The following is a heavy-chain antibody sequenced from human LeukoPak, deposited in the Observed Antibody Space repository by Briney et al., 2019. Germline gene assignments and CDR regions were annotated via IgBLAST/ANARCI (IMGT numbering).Heavy chain of an antibody. V-gene: IGHV4-59*01. CDR1: GGSISSYY. Sequence: PSETLSLTCTVSGGSISSYYWSWIRQPPGKGLEWIGYIYDSGSTNYNPSLKSRVTISVDTSRNQFSLKLSSVTAADTAVYYCARSLGQRWPYYWGQGTLVTVSS. CDR3: ARSLGQRWPYY. CDR2: IYDSGST. J-gene: IGHJ4*02. D-gene: IGHD6-25*01.